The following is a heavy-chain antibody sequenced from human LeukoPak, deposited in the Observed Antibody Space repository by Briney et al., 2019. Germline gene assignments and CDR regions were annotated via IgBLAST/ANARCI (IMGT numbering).Heavy chain of an antibody. D-gene: IGHD6-13*01. CDR2: ISSSSSTI. V-gene: IGHV3-48*01. J-gene: IGHJ4*02. CDR1: GFTFSSYS. CDR3: AREAAAGTDY. Sequence: PGGSLRPSCAASGFTFSSYSMNWVRQAPGKGLEWVSYISSSSSTIYYADSVKGRFTISRDNAKNSLYLQMNSLRAEDTAVYYCAREAAAGTDYWGQGTLVTVSS.